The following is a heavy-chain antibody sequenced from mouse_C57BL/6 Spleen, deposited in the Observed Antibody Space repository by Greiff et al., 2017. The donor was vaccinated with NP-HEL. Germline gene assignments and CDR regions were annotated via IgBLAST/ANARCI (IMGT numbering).Heavy chain of an antibody. CDR1: GFTFSDYG. Sequence: EVKLMESGGGLVQPGGSLKLSCAASGFTFSDYGMAWVRQAPRKGPEWVAFISNLAYSIYYADTVTGRFTISRENAKNTLYLEMSSLRSEDTAMYYCARGAYYSNYSYAMDYWGQGTSVTVSS. CDR3: ARGAYYSNYSYAMDY. D-gene: IGHD2-5*01. V-gene: IGHV5-15*01. CDR2: ISNLAYSI. J-gene: IGHJ4*01.